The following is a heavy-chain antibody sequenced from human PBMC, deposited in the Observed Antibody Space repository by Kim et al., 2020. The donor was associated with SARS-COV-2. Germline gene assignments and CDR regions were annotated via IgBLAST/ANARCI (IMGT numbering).Heavy chain of an antibody. CDR2: GGST. Sequence: GGSTYYADSVMGRFTNSRDNSKNTLYLQMNSLRAEDTAVYYCAKDLPFDYWGQGTLVTVSS. J-gene: IGHJ4*02. V-gene: IGHV3-23*01. CDR3: AKDLPFDY.